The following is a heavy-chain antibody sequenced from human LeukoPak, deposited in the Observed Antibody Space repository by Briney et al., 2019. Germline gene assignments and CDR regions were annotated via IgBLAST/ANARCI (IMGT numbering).Heavy chain of an antibody. CDR3: ARSQMATINGGVDF. Sequence: PGGSLRLSCAASGFTFSSYGMHWVRQAPGRGLEWVAVIPNDGSYKYYADSVKGRLTISRDNAKNTLYLQMNSLRVEDTAIYYCARSQMATINGGVDFWGQGTLVTVSS. D-gene: IGHD5-12*01. V-gene: IGHV3-30*02. CDR1: GFTFSSYG. J-gene: IGHJ4*02. CDR2: IPNDGSYK.